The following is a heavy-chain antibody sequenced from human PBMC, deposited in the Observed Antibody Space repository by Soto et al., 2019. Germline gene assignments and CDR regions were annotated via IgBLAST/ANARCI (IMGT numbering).Heavy chain of an antibody. J-gene: IGHJ5*02. CDR1: GYTLTELS. D-gene: IGHD3-10*01. V-gene: IGHV1-24*01. CDR2: FDPEDGET. CDR3: ATFGSGSYGGWFDP. Sequence: ASVKVSCKVSGYTLTELSMHWVRQAPGKGLEWMGGFDPEDGETIYAQKFQGRVTTTEDTSTDTAYMELSSLRSEDTAVYYCATFGSGSYGGWFDPWGQGTLVTVSS.